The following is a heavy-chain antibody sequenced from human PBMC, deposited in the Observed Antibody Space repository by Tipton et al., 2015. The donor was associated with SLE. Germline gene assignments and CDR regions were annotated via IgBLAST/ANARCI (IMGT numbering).Heavy chain of an antibody. V-gene: IGHV6-1*01. CDR2: TYYRSKWFN. CDR1: GDSVSSNNAA. J-gene: IGHJ4*02. CDR3: ARTCSGGSCYSFDS. D-gene: IGHD2-15*01. Sequence: LVKPSQTLSLTCVISGDSVSSNNAAWNWIRQSPSRGLEWLGRTYYRSKWFNNYAVSVQSRITFNSDTSKNQFSLQLNSVTPGDTAVYYCARTCSGGSCYSFDSWGQGTLVTVSS.